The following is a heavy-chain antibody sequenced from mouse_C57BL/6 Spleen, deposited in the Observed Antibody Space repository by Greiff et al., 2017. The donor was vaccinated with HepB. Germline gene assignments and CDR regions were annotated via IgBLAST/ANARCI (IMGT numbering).Heavy chain of an antibody. D-gene: IGHD1-1*01. Sequence: EVQRVESGPELVKPGASVKISCKASGYSFTGYYMNWVKQSPEKSLEWIGEINPSTGGTTYNQKFKAKATLTVDKSSSTAYMQLKSLTSEDSAVYYCASTGSLYAMDYWGQGTSVTVSS. CDR1: GYSFTGYY. J-gene: IGHJ4*01. CDR3: ASTGSLYAMDY. CDR2: INPSTGGT. V-gene: IGHV1-42*01.